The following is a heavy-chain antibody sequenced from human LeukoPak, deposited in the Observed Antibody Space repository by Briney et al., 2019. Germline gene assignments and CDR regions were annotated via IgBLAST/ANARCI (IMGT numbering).Heavy chain of an antibody. CDR1: GDSVSSYY. Sequence: SQTLSLTCTVSGDSVSSYYWRWIRQPPGKGLEWIGYIYYSGSTNYNPSLKSRVTISVDTSKNQFSLKLSSVTAADTAVYYCARNVDTAMVIGYWGQGTLGTVSS. V-gene: IGHV4-59*02. CDR3: ARNVDTAMVIGY. D-gene: IGHD5-18*01. J-gene: IGHJ4*02. CDR2: IYYSGST.